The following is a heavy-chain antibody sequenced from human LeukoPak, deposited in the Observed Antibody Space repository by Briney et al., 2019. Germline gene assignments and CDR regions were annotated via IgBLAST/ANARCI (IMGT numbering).Heavy chain of an antibody. CDR2: ISSSSSYI. Sequence: GGSLRLSCAASGFTFSSYSMNWVRQAPGKGLEWVSSISSSSSYIYYADSVRGRFTISRDNAKNSLYLQMNSLRAEDTAVYCCARVPYSSSWSSYYYYMDVWGKGTTVTVSS. D-gene: IGHD6-13*01. J-gene: IGHJ6*03. CDR1: GFTFSSYS. V-gene: IGHV3-21*01. CDR3: ARVPYSSSWSSYYYYMDV.